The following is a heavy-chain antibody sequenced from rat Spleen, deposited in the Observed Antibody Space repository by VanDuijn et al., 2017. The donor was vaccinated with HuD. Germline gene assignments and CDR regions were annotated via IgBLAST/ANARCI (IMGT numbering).Heavy chain of an antibody. CDR1: GFTFSSFP. J-gene: IGHJ2*01. CDR2: ISYDGGGT. CDR3: ARRHYGYTDYFDY. V-gene: IGHV5-29*01. D-gene: IGHD1-11*01. Sequence: EVQLVESDGGLVQPGRSLKLSCAASGFTFSSFPMAWVRQAPTKGLEWVASISYDGGGTYYRDSVKGRFTISRDNTKSSLYLQMDSLRSEDTATYYCARRHYGYTDYFDYWGQGVMVPVSS.